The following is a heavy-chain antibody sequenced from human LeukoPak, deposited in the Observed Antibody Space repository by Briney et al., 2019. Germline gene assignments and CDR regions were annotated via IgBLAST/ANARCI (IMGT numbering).Heavy chain of an antibody. Sequence: SETLSLTCTVSGGSISNNNYYWGWIRQPPGKGLEWIGSIYHSGSTYYNPSLKSRVTISVDTSKNQFSLKLSSVTAADTAVYYCARATVYSSSWYVGYYYYMDVWGKGTTVTVSS. D-gene: IGHD6-13*01. V-gene: IGHV4-39*07. J-gene: IGHJ6*03. CDR3: ARATVYSSSWYVGYYYYMDV. CDR1: GGSISNNNYY. CDR2: IYHSGST.